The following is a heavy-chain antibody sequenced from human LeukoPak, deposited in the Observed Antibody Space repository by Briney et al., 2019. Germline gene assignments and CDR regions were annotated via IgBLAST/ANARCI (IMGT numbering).Heavy chain of an antibody. CDR3: IRDFRSADL. CDR1: GFTFDGYA. V-gene: IGHV3-9*01. Sequence: GGSLRLTCAASGFTFDGYAMHWVRQAPGKGLEWVSSINWNSANIGYADSVKGRFTTSRDNAKNTVYLEMNSLSVEDTATYYCIRDFRSADLWGQGTLVTVTS. CDR2: INWNSANI. J-gene: IGHJ5*02.